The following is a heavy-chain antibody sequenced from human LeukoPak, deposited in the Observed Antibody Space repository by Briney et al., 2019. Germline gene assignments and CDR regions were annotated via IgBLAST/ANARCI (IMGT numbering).Heavy chain of an antibody. CDR3: ARVMVRGVRFNGMDV. V-gene: IGHV3-33*01. CDR2: IWYDGSNK. Sequence: GGSLRLSCAASGFTFSSYGMHWVRQAPGEGLEWVAVIWYDGSNKYYADSVKGRFTISRDNSKNTLYLQMNSLRAEDTAVYYCARVMVRGVRFNGMDVWGKGTTVTVSS. D-gene: IGHD3-10*01. CDR1: GFTFSSYG. J-gene: IGHJ6*04.